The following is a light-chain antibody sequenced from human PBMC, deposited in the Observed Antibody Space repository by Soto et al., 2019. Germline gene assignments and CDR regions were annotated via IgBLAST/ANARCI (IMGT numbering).Light chain of an antibody. CDR1: QSVSSNY. Sequence: EIVLTQSPGTLSLSPGERATLSCRASQSVSSNYLAWYQQKPGQAPRLLIYGASSRATGIPDRFSGSGSGTDFTLTISRLEPEDFAVYYCQHFEGSSLFTFGPGTNVDI. V-gene: IGKV3-20*01. CDR3: QHFEGSSLFT. CDR2: GAS. J-gene: IGKJ3*01.